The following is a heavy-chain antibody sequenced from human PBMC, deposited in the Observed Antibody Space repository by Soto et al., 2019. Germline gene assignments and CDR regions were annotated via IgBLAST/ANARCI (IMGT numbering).Heavy chain of an antibody. Sequence: SQTLSLTCAISGDSVSSNSAAWNWIRQSPSRGLEWLGRTYYRSKWYNDCAVSVKSRITINPDTSKNQFSLHLNSVTPDDTAVYYCTRDRIAADHFDYWGQGTLVTVSS. D-gene: IGHD6-6*01. CDR3: TRDRIAADHFDY. CDR2: TYYRSKWYN. CDR1: GDSVSSNSAA. J-gene: IGHJ4*02. V-gene: IGHV6-1*01.